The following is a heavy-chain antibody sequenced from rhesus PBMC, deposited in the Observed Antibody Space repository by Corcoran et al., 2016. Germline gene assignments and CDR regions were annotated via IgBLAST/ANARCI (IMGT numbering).Heavy chain of an antibody. Sequence: QVTLKESGPALVKPTQTLTLTCTFSGFSISTTGTGVGWIRQPSGKSAVWLASIYWNDSKCYSTALESRLPIYKDTYKNQVVRTMTNMDPVDTASYYCARVRFLGWLVPHWYFDLWGPGTPITVSS. D-gene: IGHD3-3*01. CDR3: ARVRFLGWLVPHWYFDL. J-gene: IGHJ2*01. CDR2: IYWNDSK. CDR1: GFSISTTGTG. V-gene: IGHV2-95*01.